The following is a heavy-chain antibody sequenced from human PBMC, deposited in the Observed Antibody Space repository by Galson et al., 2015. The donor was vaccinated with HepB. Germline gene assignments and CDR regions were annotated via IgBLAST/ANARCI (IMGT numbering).Heavy chain of an antibody. CDR1: GFTFSNAW. V-gene: IGHV3-15*01. J-gene: IGHJ3*02. D-gene: IGHD5-12*01. CDR2: IKSKTDGGTT. Sequence: SLRLSCAASGFTFSNAWMSWVRQAPGKGLEWVGRIKSKTDGGTTDYAAPVKGRFTISRDDSKNTLYLQMNSLKTEDTAVYYCTTPSGDIVVTDLTYDAFDIWGQGTMVTVSS. CDR3: TTPSGDIVVTDLTYDAFDI.